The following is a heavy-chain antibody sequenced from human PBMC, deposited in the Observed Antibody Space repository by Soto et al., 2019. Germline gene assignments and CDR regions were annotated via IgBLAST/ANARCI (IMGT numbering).Heavy chain of an antibody. J-gene: IGHJ4*02. V-gene: IGHV5-51*01. CDR1: GYSFTSYW. D-gene: IGHD6-13*01. CDR2: IYPGDSDT. Sequence: GESLKISCKGSGYSFTSYWIGWVRQMPGKGLEWMGIIYPGDSDTRYSPSFQGQVTISADKTSSTAYLQWSSRKASDTAMYYCARQTQQLVDYWGQGTLVTVSS. CDR3: ARQTQQLVDY.